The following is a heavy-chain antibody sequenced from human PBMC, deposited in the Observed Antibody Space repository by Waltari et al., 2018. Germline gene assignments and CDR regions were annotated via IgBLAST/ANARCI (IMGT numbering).Heavy chain of an antibody. V-gene: IGHV3-7*03. CDR1: GFHFRSYW. Sequence: LVEFGGDLVRPGGSLRLSCAASGFHFRSYWMSWVRQAPGKGLEWVANINYDGSAQYYEDSVSGRLTVSRDNAKNSLYLEMNNVRVDDTAVYYCARGSAYYVRVWDLWGPGTLVTVSS. CDR3: ARGSAYYVRVWDL. CDR2: INYDGSAQ. D-gene: IGHD3-16*01. J-gene: IGHJ4*02.